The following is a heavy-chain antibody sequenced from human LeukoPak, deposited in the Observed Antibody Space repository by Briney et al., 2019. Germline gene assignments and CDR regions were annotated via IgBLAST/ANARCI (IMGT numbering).Heavy chain of an antibody. CDR3: ARHGYDGFDM. Sequence: GGCLRLSCAASGFTFSSYNMNWVRQAPGKGLEWVSFISNTGSYTYYTDSLKGRFTISRDNAKNSMYLQMNSLRAEDTAVYYCARHGYDGFDMWGQGTMVTVSS. V-gene: IGHV3-21*01. D-gene: IGHD6-13*01. CDR2: ISNTGSYT. J-gene: IGHJ3*02. CDR1: GFTFSSYN.